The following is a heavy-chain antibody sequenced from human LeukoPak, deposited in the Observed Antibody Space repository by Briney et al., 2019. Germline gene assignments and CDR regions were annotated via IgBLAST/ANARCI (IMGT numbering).Heavy chain of an antibody. CDR1: GGSISSGSYY. Sequence: SETLSLTCTVSGGSISSGSYYWGWIRQPPGKGLEWIGSIYYSGSTYYNPSLKSRVTISVDTSKNQFSLKLNSVTAADTAVYYCARITYGDNHFDIWGQGTMVTVSS. D-gene: IGHD4-23*01. J-gene: IGHJ3*02. V-gene: IGHV4-39*07. CDR2: IYYSGST. CDR3: ARITYGDNHFDI.